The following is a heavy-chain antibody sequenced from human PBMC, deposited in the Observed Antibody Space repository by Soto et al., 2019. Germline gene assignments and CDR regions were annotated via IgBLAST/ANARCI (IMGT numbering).Heavy chain of an antibody. CDR3: ARDSFSPPPITIFGVVTRFSYGMDV. V-gene: IGHV3-30-3*01. Sequence: TGGSLRLSCAASGFTFSSYAMHWVRQAPGKGLEWVAVISYDGSNKYYADSVKGRFTISRDNSKNTLYLQMNSLRAEDTAVYYCARDSFSPPPITIFGVVTRFSYGMDVWGQGTTVTVSS. CDR2: ISYDGSNK. CDR1: GFTFSSYA. D-gene: IGHD3-3*01. J-gene: IGHJ6*02.